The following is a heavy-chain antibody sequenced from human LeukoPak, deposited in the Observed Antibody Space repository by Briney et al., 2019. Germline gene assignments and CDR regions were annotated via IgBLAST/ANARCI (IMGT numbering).Heavy chain of an antibody. V-gene: IGHV3-48*01. CDR3: ARDSSPDY. D-gene: IGHD6-13*01. CDR2: ISSSSSTI. J-gene: IGHJ4*02. Sequence: GGSLRLSCAASGFTFNTYSMNWVRQAPGKGLEWVSYISSSSSTIYHADSVKGRFTISRDNAKNSLYLRMNSLRAEDTAVYYCARDSSPDYWGQGTLVTVSS. CDR1: GFTFNTYS.